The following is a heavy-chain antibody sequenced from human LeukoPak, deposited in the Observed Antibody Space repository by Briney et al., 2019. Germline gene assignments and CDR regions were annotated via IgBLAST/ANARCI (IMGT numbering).Heavy chain of an antibody. CDR3: ARLMYSGYEGLDYYFNYIDV. CDR2: INRSGST. J-gene: IGHJ6*03. Sequence: SETLSLTCGVYGGSLSGYYWSWIRQPPGKGLEWIGEINRSGSTNYNPSLTSRVTMSVDTSKNQFSLNLSSVTAADTAVYYCARLMYSGYEGLDYYFNYIDVWGKGTTVTISS. CDR1: GGSLSGYY. D-gene: IGHD5-12*01. V-gene: IGHV4-34*01.